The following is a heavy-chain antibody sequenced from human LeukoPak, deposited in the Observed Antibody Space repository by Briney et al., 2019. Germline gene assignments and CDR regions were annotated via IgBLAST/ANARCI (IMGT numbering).Heavy chain of an antibody. J-gene: IGHJ4*02. D-gene: IGHD2-21*02. CDR2: ISGSGGST. CDR3: AKVIVVVTAIRGDYFDY. CDR1: GFTFSSYA. Sequence: GGSLRLSCAASGFTFSSYAMSWVRQAPGKGLEWVSAISGSGGSTYYADSVKGRFTISRDNSKNTLYLQMNRLRAEDTAVYYCAKVIVVVTAIRGDYFDYWGQGTLVTVSS. V-gene: IGHV3-23*01.